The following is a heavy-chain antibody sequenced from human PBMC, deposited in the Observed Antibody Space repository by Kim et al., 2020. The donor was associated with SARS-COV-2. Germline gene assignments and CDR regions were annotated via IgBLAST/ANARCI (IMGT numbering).Heavy chain of an antibody. J-gene: IGHJ4*02. CDR1: GFILSSFA. V-gene: IGHV3-23*01. CDR2: ISIPGST. D-gene: IGHD3-10*01. Sequence: GGSLRLSCAASGFILSSFAMNWVRQAPGKGLEWVSAISIPGSTSYADSVKGRFTISRDNSDNTLYLQMNSLRAEDTAVYYCAKEGAGNCGHLDSWGQGTLVTVSS. CDR3: AKEGAGNCGHLDS.